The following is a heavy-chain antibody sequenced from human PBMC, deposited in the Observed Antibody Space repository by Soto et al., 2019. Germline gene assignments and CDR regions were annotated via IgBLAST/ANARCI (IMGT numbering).Heavy chain of an antibody. CDR3: ARRNGYNSWYFDL. D-gene: IGHD5-12*01. J-gene: IGHJ2*01. CDR1: GGSISSSSYY. V-gene: IGHV4-39*01. CDR2: IYYSGST. Sequence: QLQLQESGPGLVKPSETLSLTCTVSGGSISSSSYYWGWIRQPPGKGLEWIGSIYYSGSTYYNPSLKSRVTISVDTSKNQFSLKLSSVTAADTAVYYCARRNGYNSWYFDLWGRGTLVTVSS.